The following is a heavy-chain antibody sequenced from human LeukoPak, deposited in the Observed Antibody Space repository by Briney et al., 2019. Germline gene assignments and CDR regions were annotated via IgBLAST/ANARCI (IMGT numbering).Heavy chain of an antibody. CDR1: GGSISSSSYY. CDR2: IYYSGST. J-gene: IGHJ4*02. V-gene: IGHV4-39*01. CDR3: ATSEKQRLGPYYFDY. Sequence: SETLSLTCTVSGGSISSSSYYWGWIRQPPGKGLEWIGSIYYSGSTYYNPSLKSRVTISVDTSKNQFSLKLSSVTAADTAVYYCATSEKQRLGPYYFDYWGQGTLVTVSS. D-gene: IGHD6-19*01.